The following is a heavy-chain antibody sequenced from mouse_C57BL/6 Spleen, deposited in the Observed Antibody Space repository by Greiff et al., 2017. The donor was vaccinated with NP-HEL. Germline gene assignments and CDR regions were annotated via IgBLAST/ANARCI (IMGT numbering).Heavy chain of an antibody. CDR1: GYAFSSSW. J-gene: IGHJ1*03. CDR2: IYPGDGDT. CDR3: LTGTWYFDV. D-gene: IGHD4-1*01. Sequence: VQLQQSGPELVKPGASVKISCKASGYAFSSSWMNWVKQRPGKGLEWIGRIYPGDGDTNYNGKFKGKATLTADKSSSTAYMQLSSLTSEDSAVYFCLTGTWYFDVWGTGTTVTVSS. V-gene: IGHV1-82*01.